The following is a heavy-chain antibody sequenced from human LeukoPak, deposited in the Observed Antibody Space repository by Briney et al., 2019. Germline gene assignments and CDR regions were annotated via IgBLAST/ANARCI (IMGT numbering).Heavy chain of an antibody. CDR2: IYYSGST. J-gene: IGHJ5*02. Sequence: SETLSLTCTVSGGSISSYYWSWIRQPPGKGLEWIGYIYYSGSTNYNPSLKSRVTISLDTSKNQFSLKLSSVTAADTAIYYCATVMISGRTRRGFDPWGQGTLVTVSS. CDR3: ATVMISGRTRRGFDP. V-gene: IGHV4-59*12. CDR1: GGSISSYY. D-gene: IGHD3-22*01.